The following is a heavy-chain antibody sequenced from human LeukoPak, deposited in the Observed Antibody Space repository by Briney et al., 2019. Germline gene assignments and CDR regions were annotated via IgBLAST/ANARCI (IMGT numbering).Heavy chain of an antibody. V-gene: IGHV4-38-2*02. D-gene: IGHD1-26*01. Sequence: SETLSLTCTVSGYSISSGYYWGWIRQSPGKGLEWIGYIYHSGSTYYSPSLKSRVTISVDTSKNQLSLKLSSVTAADTAVYYCARVGWELLGPFDHWGQGTLVTVSS. CDR3: ARVGWELLGPFDH. CDR1: GYSISSGYY. J-gene: IGHJ4*02. CDR2: IYHSGST.